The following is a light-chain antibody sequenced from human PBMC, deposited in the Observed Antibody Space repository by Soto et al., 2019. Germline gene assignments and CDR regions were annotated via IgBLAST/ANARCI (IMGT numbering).Light chain of an antibody. CDR1: QSIDNY. CDR2: ASS. Sequence: DIPMTQSPSSLSASVGDRVTITCRASQSIDNYLNWYQQKPGKAPKLLIYASSSLQSGVPSRFSGSGSVTEFTLTISSLQPEDFATYYCQQSYSSLTWTFGQGTKVEIK. CDR3: QQSYSSLTWT. J-gene: IGKJ1*01. V-gene: IGKV1-39*01.